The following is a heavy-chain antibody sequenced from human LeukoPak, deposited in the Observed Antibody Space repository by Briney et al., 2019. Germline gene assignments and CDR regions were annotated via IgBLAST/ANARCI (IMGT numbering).Heavy chain of an antibody. CDR2: IIPIFGTA. Sequence: ASVKVSCKASGGTFSSYAISWVRQAPGQGLEWMGGIIPIFGTANYAQKFQGRVTITADESTSTAYMELRSLRSDDTAVYYCARDGYYGSGSYPYYYGMDVWGQGTTVTVSS. CDR1: GGTFSSYA. V-gene: IGHV1-69*13. CDR3: ARDGYYGSGSYPYYYGMDV. D-gene: IGHD3-10*01. J-gene: IGHJ6*02.